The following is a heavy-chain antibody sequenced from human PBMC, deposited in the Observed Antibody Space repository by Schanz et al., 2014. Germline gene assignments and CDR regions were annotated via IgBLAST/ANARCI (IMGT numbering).Heavy chain of an antibody. CDR2: TNEDGHEK. V-gene: IGHV3-7*01. D-gene: IGHD5-12*01. J-gene: IGHJ4*02. Sequence: EVHLVESGGGLVQPGGSLRLSCAASQFSFSDCWVDWVRQPPGKGLEWVASTNEDGHEKSYVDSVQGRFTISRDNARNSAYLQMNILRAEDTALYYCVSEYRCGYWGQGTLVSVSA. CDR1: QFSFSDCW. CDR3: VSEYRCGY.